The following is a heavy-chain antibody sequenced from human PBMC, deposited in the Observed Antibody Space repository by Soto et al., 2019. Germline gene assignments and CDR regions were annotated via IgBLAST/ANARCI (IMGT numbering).Heavy chain of an antibody. Sequence: VRSLRLSCASSGVTFSSSAMVSVRHAPGKGLEWVSAISDVGGDTYYGDSLKGRFTVSRDNSKNTLYLRMNSLRADDTAVYYCAIGDGWFDPWGQGTLVTVSS. CDR2: ISDVGGDT. V-gene: IGHV3-23*01. CDR3: AIGDGWFDP. J-gene: IGHJ5*02. CDR1: GVTFSSSA.